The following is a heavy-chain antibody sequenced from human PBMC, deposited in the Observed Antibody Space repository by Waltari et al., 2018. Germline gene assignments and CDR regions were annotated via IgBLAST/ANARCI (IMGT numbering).Heavy chain of an antibody. J-gene: IGHJ6*02. V-gene: IGHV4-34*01. CDR2: INHSGSA. CDR1: GGSFSAYH. D-gene: IGHD3-22*01. CDR3: ARGTGGSSTYYFAGMDV. Sequence: QVQLQQWGAGLLKPSETLSLTCAVFGGSFSAYHWSWIRQSPGKGLEWIGEINHSGSAIYNPSRKSRVTISVDTSKRQVSLRLSSVTAADTAVYFCARGTGGSSTYYFAGMDVWGQGTTVTVSS.